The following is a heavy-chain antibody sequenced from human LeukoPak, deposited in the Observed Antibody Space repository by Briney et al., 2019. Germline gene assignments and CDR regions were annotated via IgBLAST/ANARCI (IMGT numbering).Heavy chain of an antibody. Sequence: GGSLTLSCAASGFTFSSYAMSWVRQAPGKGLDGVSAISGRGGSTYYEDSVKGRFTISRDNSKNTLYLQMNSLRAEDTAVYYCAKALAAAGPFDYWGQGTLVTVSS. V-gene: IGHV3-23*01. J-gene: IGHJ4*02. D-gene: IGHD6-13*01. CDR3: AKALAAAGPFDY. CDR1: GFTFSSYA. CDR2: ISGRGGST.